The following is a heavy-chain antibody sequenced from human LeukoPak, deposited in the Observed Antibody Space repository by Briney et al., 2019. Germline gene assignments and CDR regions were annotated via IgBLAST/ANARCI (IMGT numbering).Heavy chain of an antibody. CDR2: IYSGGST. CDR3: ARLYCSSTSCSYNWFDP. J-gene: IGHJ5*02. V-gene: IGHV3-66*01. Sequence: RAGGSLRLSCAASGFTFTGYAMSWVRQAPGKGLEWVSVIYSGGSTYYADSVKGRFTISRDNSKNTLYLQMNSLRAEDTAVYYCARLYCSSTSCSYNWFDPWGQGTLVTVSS. D-gene: IGHD2-2*01. CDR1: GFTFTGYA.